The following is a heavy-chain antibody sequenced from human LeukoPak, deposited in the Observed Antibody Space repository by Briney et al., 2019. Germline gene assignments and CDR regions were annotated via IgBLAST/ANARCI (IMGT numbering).Heavy chain of an antibody. CDR2: ISNNGGST. CDR3: RYFLPHFDY. V-gene: IGHV3-64D*09. CDR1: GFTFSSYA. Sequence: PGESLRLSCSASGFTFSSYALHWVRQAPGKGLESVSAISNNGGSTSYADSVKGRFTISRDNSKNTLYLQMSSLRAEDTAVYYCRYFLPHFDYWGQGTLVTVSS. J-gene: IGHJ4*02. D-gene: IGHD2/OR15-2a*01.